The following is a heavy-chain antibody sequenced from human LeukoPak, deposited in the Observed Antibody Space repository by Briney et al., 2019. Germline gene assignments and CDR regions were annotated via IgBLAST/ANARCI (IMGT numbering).Heavy chain of an antibody. D-gene: IGHD2-2*01. CDR3: ARRCSRGLGSSTSCLAY. CDR1: GYSFTSYW. CDR2: IYPGDSDT. V-gene: IGHV5-51*01. J-gene: IGHJ4*02. Sequence: GESLKISCKSSGYSFTSYWIGWVRQMPGKGLEWMGIIYPGDSDTRYSPSFQGQVTISADKSISTAYLQWSSLKASDTAMYYCARRCSRGLGSSTSCLAYWGQGTLVTVSS.